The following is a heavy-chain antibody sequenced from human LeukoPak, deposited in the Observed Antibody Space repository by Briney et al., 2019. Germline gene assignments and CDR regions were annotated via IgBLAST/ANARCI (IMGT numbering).Heavy chain of an antibody. CDR2: INPGGGST. CDR1: GYTFTSYY. J-gene: IGHJ4*02. V-gene: IGHV1-46*01. D-gene: IGHD2-15*01. Sequence: ASVKVSCKASGYTFTSYYMHWVRQAPGQGLEWMGIINPGGGSTSYAQKFQGRVTMTRDTSTSTVYMELSSMRSEDTAVYYCARDLGGSCIDYWGQGTLVTVSS. CDR3: ARDLGGSCIDY.